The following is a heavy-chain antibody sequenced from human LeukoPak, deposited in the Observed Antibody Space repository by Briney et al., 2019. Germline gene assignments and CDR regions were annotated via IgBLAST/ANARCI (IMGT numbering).Heavy chain of an antibody. J-gene: IGHJ4*02. CDR3: ARDETYGSGRLAGFDY. CDR2: ISSSGSTI. CDR1: GFTFSDYY. V-gene: IGHV3-11*04. D-gene: IGHD3-10*01. Sequence: GGSLRLSCAASGFTFSDYYMSWIRQAPGKGLEWVSYISSSGSTIYYADSVKGRFTISRDNAKNSLYLQMNSLRAEDTAVYYCARDETYGSGRLAGFDYWGQGTLVTVSS.